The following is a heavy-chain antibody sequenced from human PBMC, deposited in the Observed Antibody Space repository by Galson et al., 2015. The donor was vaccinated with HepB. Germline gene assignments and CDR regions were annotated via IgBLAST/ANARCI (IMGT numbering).Heavy chain of an antibody. V-gene: IGHV3-30*18. Sequence: SLRLSCAASGFSFSTYGMHWVRQAPGKGLEWVAFISSDGSNKYYAESVKGRFTISRDNSKNTLHLQMNSLGIEDTAVYYCGKASVLMSGSYSPFDYWGQGTRVTVSS. CDR3: GKASVLMSGSYSPFDY. J-gene: IGHJ4*02. D-gene: IGHD1-26*01. CDR1: GFSFSTYG. CDR2: ISSDGSNK.